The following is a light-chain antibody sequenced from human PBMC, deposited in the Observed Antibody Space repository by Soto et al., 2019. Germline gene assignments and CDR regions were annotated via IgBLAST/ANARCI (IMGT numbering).Light chain of an antibody. CDR2: GAS. V-gene: IGKV3-20*01. Sequence: EIVLTQSPGTLSLSPGERATLSCRASQSVSSSYLAWYQQKPGQAPRLLIYGASSRATGIPDRFSGSGYGTDFTLTISRLEHEDFPVYYCQQYGSSPRTFGQWTKVEIK. J-gene: IGKJ1*01. CDR1: QSVSSSY. CDR3: QQYGSSPRT.